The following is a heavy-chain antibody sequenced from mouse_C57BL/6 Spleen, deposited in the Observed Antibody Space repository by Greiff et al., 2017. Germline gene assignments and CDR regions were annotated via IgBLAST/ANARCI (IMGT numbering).Heavy chain of an antibody. J-gene: IGHJ1*03. D-gene: IGHD1-1*01. CDR3: ARHHYYGTHWYFDG. Sequence: EVMLVESGGGLVKPGGSLKLSCAASGFTFSSYTMSWVRQTPEKRLEWVATISGGGGNTYYPDSVKGRFTISRDNAKNTLYLQKSSLRSEDTALYYCARHHYYGTHWYFDGWGTGTTVTVSS. CDR2: ISGGGGNT. V-gene: IGHV5-9*01. CDR1: GFTFSSYT.